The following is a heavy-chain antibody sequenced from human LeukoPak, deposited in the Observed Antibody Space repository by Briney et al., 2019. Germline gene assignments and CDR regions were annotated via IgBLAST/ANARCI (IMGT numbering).Heavy chain of an antibody. Sequence: GRSLRLSCAASGFTFSSYAMHWVRQAPGKGLEWVAIISYDGSNKYYADSVKGRFTISRDNSKNTLYLQMNSLRAEDTAVYYCARTSGSYMYYFDYWGQGTPVTVSS. V-gene: IGHV3-30-3*01. CDR3: ARTSGSYMYYFDY. CDR2: ISYDGSNK. D-gene: IGHD1-26*01. J-gene: IGHJ4*02. CDR1: GFTFSSYA.